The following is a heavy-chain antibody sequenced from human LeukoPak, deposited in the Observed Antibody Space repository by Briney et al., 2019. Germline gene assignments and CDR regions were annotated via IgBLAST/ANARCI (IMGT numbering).Heavy chain of an antibody. CDR3: ARQKCTSTSCLTKNAFDI. Sequence: SETLSLTCAVSGGSISSYYWSWIRQPPGKGLEWIGYIYTSGSTNYNPSLESRVTISVDTSKNQFSLDLSSVTAADTAVYYCARQKCTSTSCLTKNAFDIWGQGTMVTVSS. CDR1: GGSISSYY. D-gene: IGHD2-2*01. J-gene: IGHJ3*02. CDR2: IYTSGST. V-gene: IGHV4-4*09.